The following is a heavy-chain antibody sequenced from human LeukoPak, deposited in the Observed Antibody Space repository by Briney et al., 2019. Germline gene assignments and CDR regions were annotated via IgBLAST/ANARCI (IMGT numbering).Heavy chain of an antibody. D-gene: IGHD1-7*01. Sequence: SETLSLTCAVYGGSFSNYYWSWIRQTPGKGMEWIGEINDSGRINYNPSLMSRVTVSVDTSKNPFSLRLTSVTATHTAVYYCARRWNYGRNYYIDVWGKGATVSVSS. J-gene: IGHJ6*03. V-gene: IGHV4-34*01. CDR2: INDSGRI. CDR3: ARRWNYGRNYYIDV. CDR1: GGSFSNYY.